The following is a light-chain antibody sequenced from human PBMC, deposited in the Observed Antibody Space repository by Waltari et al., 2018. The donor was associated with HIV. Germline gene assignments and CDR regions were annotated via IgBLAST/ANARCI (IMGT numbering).Light chain of an antibody. V-gene: IGLV1-44*01. J-gene: IGLJ3*02. CDR3: ASWDDKLDGWV. Sequence: QSLLPQPPSASGTPGQRVTISCSGSYSNIGSNTVNCHQQLPGSAPRALIYNNDQRPSGVPDRFSGSKSGTSASLAISGLQSEDQGDYYCASWDDKLDGWVFGGGTRLTV. CDR1: YSNIGSNT. CDR2: NND.